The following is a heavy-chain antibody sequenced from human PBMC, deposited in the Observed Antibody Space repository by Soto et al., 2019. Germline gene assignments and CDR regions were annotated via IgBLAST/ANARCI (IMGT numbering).Heavy chain of an antibody. CDR3: ARVGPYGEIDY. V-gene: IGHV4-59*01. CDR2: IYYSGST. J-gene: IGHJ4*02. CDR1: GGSISSYY. Sequence: QVQLQESGPGLVKPSETLSLTCTVSGGSISSYYWSWIRQPPGKGLEWIGYIYYSGSTNYNPSLKSRVTISVDTSKNQFSLKLSSVTAADTAVYYCARVGPYGEIDYWGQGTLVTVSS. D-gene: IGHD4-17*01.